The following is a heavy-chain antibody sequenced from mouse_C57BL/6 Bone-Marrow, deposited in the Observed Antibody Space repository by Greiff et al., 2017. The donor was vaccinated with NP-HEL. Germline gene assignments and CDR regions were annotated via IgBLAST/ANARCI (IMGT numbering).Heavy chain of an antibody. CDR3: ANGNPYWYFDV. CDR1: GFTFSDYG. CDR2: ISSGSSTI. V-gene: IGHV5-17*01. D-gene: IGHD2-1*01. J-gene: IGHJ1*03. Sequence: EVQLVESGGGLVKPGGSLKLSCAASGFTFSDYGMHWVRQAPVKGLEWVAYISSGSSTIYYADTVKGRFTISRDNAKNTLFLQMTSLRSEDTAMYYCANGNPYWYFDVWGTGTTVTVSS.